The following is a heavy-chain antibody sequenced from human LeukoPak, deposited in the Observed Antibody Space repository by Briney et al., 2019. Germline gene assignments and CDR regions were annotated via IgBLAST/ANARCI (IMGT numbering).Heavy chain of an antibody. CDR2: ISWNSGSI. Sequence: PGGSLRLSCAASGFTFDDYAMHWVRQAPGKGLEWVSGISWNSGSIGYADSVKGRFTISRDNAKNSLYLQMNSLRGEDMALYYCAKGLVGSSIADFFDNWGQGILVTVSS. D-gene: IGHD6-6*01. J-gene: IGHJ4*02. CDR1: GFTFDDYA. CDR3: AKGLVGSSIADFFDN. V-gene: IGHV3-9*03.